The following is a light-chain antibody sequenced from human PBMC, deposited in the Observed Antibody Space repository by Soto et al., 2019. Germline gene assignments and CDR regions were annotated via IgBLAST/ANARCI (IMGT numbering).Light chain of an antibody. CDR1: QSISNH. Sequence: EIVMTQSPATLAVSPGESATLSCRASQSISNHLTWYQQKPGQPPRLLIYAASTRATGIPARFSGSGSGTEFTLTISNLQSEDFAVYYCQQYSGWPYTFGQGTKLEIK. CDR2: AAS. J-gene: IGKJ2*01. V-gene: IGKV3-15*01. CDR3: QQYSGWPYT.